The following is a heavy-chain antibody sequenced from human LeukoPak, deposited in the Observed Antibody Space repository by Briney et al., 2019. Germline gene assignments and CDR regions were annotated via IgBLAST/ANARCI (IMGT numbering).Heavy chain of an antibody. CDR2: INRSGST. Sequence: PSETLSLTCAVYGGSFSGYHWSWIRQPPGKGLEWIGEINRSGSTNYNPSLKSRVTISVDTSKNQFSLKLSSVTAADTAVYYCARGRGRIAVAGTFFFDYWGQGTLVTVSS. CDR3: ARGRGRIAVAGTFFFDY. V-gene: IGHV4-34*01. D-gene: IGHD6-19*01. CDR1: GGSFSGYH. J-gene: IGHJ4*02.